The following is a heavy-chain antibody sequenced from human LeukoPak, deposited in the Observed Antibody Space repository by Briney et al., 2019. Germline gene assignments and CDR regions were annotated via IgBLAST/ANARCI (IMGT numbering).Heavy chain of an antibody. J-gene: IGHJ4*02. V-gene: IGHV4-59*01. CDR1: GDSISSYY. Sequence: SEALSLTCTVSGDSISSYYWSWIRQPPGKGPEWIGYIYYSGSTNYNPSLKSRVTISVDTSKNQFSLKLSSVTAADTAVYYCAREPYTAMVDYWGQGTLVTVSS. CDR2: IYYSGST. D-gene: IGHD5-18*01. CDR3: AREPYTAMVDY.